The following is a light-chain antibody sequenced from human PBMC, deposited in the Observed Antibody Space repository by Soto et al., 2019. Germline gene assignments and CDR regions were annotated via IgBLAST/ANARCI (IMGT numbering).Light chain of an antibody. CDR2: DGS. Sequence: ILMTQSPATLSVSPGERATLSCRASQSVSKNLAWYQQKPGQAARLLIYDGSTRATGIPARFSGSGSGTEFTLTISGLQSEDFAVYYCQQYNIWPPWTFGKGTKVEVK. CDR3: QQYNIWPPWT. CDR1: QSVSKN. V-gene: IGKV3-15*01. J-gene: IGKJ1*01.